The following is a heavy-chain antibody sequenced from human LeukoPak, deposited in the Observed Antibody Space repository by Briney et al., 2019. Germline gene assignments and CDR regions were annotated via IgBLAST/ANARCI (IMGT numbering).Heavy chain of an antibody. CDR3: ARVLGYCSGGSCSGWFDP. CDR2: IYYSGTT. Sequence: SETLSLTCAVYGGSFSGYYWSWIRQPPGKGLEWIGYIYYSGTTNYNPSLKSRVTMSVDTSKNQFSLKLSSVTAADTAVYYCARVLGYCSGGSCSGWFDPWGQGTLVTVSS. J-gene: IGHJ5*02. D-gene: IGHD2-15*01. V-gene: IGHV4-59*01. CDR1: GGSFSGYY.